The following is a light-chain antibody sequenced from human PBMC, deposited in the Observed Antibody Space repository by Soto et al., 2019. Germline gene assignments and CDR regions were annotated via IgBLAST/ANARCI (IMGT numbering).Light chain of an antibody. CDR3: QQCNTPFT. V-gene: IGKV1-5*01. CDR1: QNIGSR. CDR2: DAS. Sequence: DIQMTQSPSTLSASVGDRVAITCRASQNIGSRLAWYQQKPDEAPKLLIYDASSLESGVPLRFGGSGSGTDFTLIISSLQPDDFATYYCQQCNTPFTFGGGTKVGIK. J-gene: IGKJ4*01.